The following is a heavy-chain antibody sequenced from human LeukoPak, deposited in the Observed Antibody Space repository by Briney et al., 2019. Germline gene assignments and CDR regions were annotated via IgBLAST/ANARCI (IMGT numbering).Heavy chain of an antibody. CDR2: ISAYNGNT. J-gene: IGHJ5*02. Sequence: GASVTVSCKASGYTFTSYGISWVRQAPGQGLQGMGWISAYNGNTNYAQKLQGRVTMTTDTPTRTAYMELRSLRSDDTAVYYCAREEGITIFGVVIDSNWFDPWGQGTLVTASS. V-gene: IGHV1-18*01. D-gene: IGHD3-3*01. CDR1: GYTFTSYG. CDR3: AREEGITIFGVVIDSNWFDP.